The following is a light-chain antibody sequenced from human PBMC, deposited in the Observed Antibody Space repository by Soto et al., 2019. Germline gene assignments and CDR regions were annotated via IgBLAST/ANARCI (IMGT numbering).Light chain of an antibody. CDR2: DAS. Sequence: IQMTQSPSTLSASVGDTVTITCRASQTISVSLAWYQQKPGKAPNLLIYDASTLQGGVPSRFSGSGSGTEFTLTFTSLQPEDFATYFCQQYDKYSTFGHGTKVDIK. CDR1: QTISVS. J-gene: IGKJ1*01. V-gene: IGKV1-5*01. CDR3: QQYDKYST.